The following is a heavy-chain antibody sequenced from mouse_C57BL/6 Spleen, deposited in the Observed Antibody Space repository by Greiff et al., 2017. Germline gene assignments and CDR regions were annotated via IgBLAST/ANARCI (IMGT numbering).Heavy chain of an antibody. J-gene: IGHJ4*01. Sequence: QVQLQQSGPELVKPGASVKISCKASGYAFSSSWMNWVKQRPGKGLEWIGRIYPGDGDTNYNGKFKGKATLTADKSSSPAYMPLSSLTSEDSAVYVSARRIGYYGSNYEAMDDWGQGTSVTVSS. D-gene: IGHD1-1*01. CDR1: GYAFSSSW. CDR3: ARRIGYYGSNYEAMDD. V-gene: IGHV1-82*01. CDR2: IYPGDGDT.